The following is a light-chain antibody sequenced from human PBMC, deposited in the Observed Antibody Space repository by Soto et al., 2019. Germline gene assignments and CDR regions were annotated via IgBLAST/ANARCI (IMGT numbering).Light chain of an antibody. V-gene: IGKV1-9*01. CDR2: AAS. J-gene: IGKJ4*01. CDR3: QQLLSYPLT. CDR1: QDISSY. Sequence: IQLTQSPSSLSASVGDRVTITFRASQDISSYLAWYQQKPGKAPNLLIYAASTLQSGFPSRFSGIGSGPDFSLPISSLQPEDFAAYYCQQLLSYPLTFGGGTKVEIK.